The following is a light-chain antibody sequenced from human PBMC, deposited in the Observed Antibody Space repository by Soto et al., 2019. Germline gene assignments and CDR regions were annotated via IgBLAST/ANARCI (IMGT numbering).Light chain of an antibody. CDR2: KAS. Sequence: DIQMTQSPSTLSGSVGDRVTITCRASQTISSWLAWYQQKPGKAPKLLIYKASTLKSGVPSRFSGSGSGIEFTLTISSLQPAEFATDYCQHYNSYSEAVGQGTKVELK. CDR3: QHYNSYSEA. J-gene: IGKJ1*01. CDR1: QTISSW. V-gene: IGKV1-5*03.